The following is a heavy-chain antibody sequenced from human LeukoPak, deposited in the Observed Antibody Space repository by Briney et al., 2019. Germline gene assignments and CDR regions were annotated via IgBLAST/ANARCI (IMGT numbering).Heavy chain of an antibody. J-gene: IGHJ4*02. Sequence: GGSLRLSCAASGFTFSSYEMNWVRQAPGKGLEWVSYISGGGSSIHYADSVKGRFTISRDNAMNSLYLQLNSLRAEDTALYYCVKGDSSGWYWGRGTLVSVSS. CDR2: ISGGGSSI. D-gene: IGHD6-19*01. V-gene: IGHV3-48*03. CDR3: VKGDSSGWY. CDR1: GFTFSSYE.